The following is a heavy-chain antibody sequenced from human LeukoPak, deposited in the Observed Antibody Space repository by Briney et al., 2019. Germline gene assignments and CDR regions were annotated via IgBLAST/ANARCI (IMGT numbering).Heavy chain of an antibody. CDR2: ISKDGSDK. J-gene: IGHJ4*02. D-gene: IGHD4-23*01. Sequence: GGSLRLSCAASGFTLSHHYMSWVRQAPGKGLEWVAKISKDGSDKYYVDSVKGRFTISRDNAKNSLSLQMDSLRAEDTAVYHCARDGPAVAYDYWGQGTLVIVSS. CDR3: ARDGPAVAYDY. V-gene: IGHV3-7*01. CDR1: GFTLSHHY.